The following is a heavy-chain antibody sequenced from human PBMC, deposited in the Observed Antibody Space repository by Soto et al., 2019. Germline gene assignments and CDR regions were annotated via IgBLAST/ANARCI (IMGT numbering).Heavy chain of an antibody. D-gene: IGHD5-12*01. CDR3: ARDPGRDGYNYYFDY. J-gene: IGHJ4*02. V-gene: IGHV3-33*01. CDR1: GFTFSSYG. Sequence: GGSLRLSCAASGFTFSSYGMRWVRQAPGKGLEWVAVIWCDGSNKYYADSVKGRFTISRDNSKNTLYLQMNSLRAEDTAVYYCARDPGRDGYNYYFDYWGQGTLVTVSS. CDR2: IWCDGSNK.